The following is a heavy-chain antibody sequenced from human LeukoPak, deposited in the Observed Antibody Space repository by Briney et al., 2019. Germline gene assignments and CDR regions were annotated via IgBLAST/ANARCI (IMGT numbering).Heavy chain of an antibody. D-gene: IGHD2-2*01. V-gene: IGHV3-74*01. CDR3: ARVLVVPAARTYYYYGMDV. CDR2: INSDGSST. CDR1: GFTFSSYW. J-gene: IGHJ6*02. Sequence: GGSLRLSCAASGFTFSSYWMHWVRQAPGKGLEWVSRINSDGSSTSYADSVKGRFTISRDNAKNTLYLQMLRAEDTAVYYCARVLVVPAARTYYYYGMDVWGQGTTVTVSS.